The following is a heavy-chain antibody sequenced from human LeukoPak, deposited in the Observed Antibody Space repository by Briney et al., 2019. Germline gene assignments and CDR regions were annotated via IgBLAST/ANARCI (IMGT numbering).Heavy chain of an antibody. CDR1: GGSISSSSYY. V-gene: IGHV4-39*01. J-gene: IGHJ3*02. D-gene: IGHD2-2*01. CDR2: IYYSGST. Sequence: PSETLSLTCTVSGGSISSSSYYWGWIRQPPGKGLEWIGSIYYSGSTYYNPSLKSRVTISVDTSKNQFSLKLSSVTAADTAVYYCARLGGDIVVVPAAMESAFDIWGRGTMVTVSS. CDR3: ARLGGDIVVVPAAMESAFDI.